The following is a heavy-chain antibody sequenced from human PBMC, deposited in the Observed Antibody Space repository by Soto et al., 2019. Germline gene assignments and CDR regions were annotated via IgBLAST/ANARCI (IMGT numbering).Heavy chain of an antibody. V-gene: IGHV5-51*01. CDR2: IYPGDSDT. D-gene: IGHD3-10*01. CDR3: ARHPPTGSGSASFDY. J-gene: IGHJ4*02. Sequence: PGESLKISCKGSGYSFTSYWIAWVRQMPGEGLEWMGIIYPGDSDTRYSPSFQGQVTISADKSISTAYLQWSSLKASDTAMYYCARHPPTGSGSASFDYWGQGALVTVSS. CDR1: GYSFTSYW.